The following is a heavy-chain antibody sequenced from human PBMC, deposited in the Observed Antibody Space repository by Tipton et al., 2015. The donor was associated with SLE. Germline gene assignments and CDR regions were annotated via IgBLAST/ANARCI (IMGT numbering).Heavy chain of an antibody. J-gene: IGHJ4*02. V-gene: IGHV4-39*07. CDR3: ARVRTSWSDFDY. CDR2: IYYSGST. CDR1: GGSISSSSYY. D-gene: IGHD3-3*01. Sequence: LRLSCTVSGGSISSSSYYWGWIRQPPGKGLEWIGSIYYSGSTYYNPSLKSRVTISVDTSKNQFSLKLSSVTAADTAVYYCARVRTSWSDFDYWGQGTRVTVSS.